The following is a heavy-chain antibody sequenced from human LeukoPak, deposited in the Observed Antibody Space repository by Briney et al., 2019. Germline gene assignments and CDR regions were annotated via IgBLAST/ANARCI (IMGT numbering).Heavy chain of an antibody. Sequence: PGGSLRLSCAASGFTFSYYAMHWVRQAPGKGLEWVSAISGSGGSTYYADSVKGRFTISRDNSKNTLYLQMNSLRAEDTAVYYCAKDTYYDFWSANENWFDPWGQGTLVTVSS. J-gene: IGHJ5*02. D-gene: IGHD3-3*01. CDR2: ISGSGGST. V-gene: IGHV3-23*01. CDR3: AKDTYYDFWSANENWFDP. CDR1: GFTFSYYA.